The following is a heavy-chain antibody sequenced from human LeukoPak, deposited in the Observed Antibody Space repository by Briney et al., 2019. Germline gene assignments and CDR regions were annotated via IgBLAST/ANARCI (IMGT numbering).Heavy chain of an antibody. Sequence: SETLSLTCTVTGGSISTRNHYWGWLRQPPGKGLEWIGSIGYTGTTNSNPSLRSRVTLSVDTSKNQVSLTLSSVTAADTAVYFCARRMGSGATYPRTFDYWGQGTLVTVSS. J-gene: IGHJ4*02. V-gene: IGHV4-39*01. D-gene: IGHD2-8*02. CDR2: IGYTGTT. CDR1: GGSISTRNHY. CDR3: ARRMGSGATYPRTFDY.